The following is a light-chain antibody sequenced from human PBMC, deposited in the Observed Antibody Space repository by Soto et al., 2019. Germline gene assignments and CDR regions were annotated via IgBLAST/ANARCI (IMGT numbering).Light chain of an antibody. Sequence: EILLTQSPGTLSLSPGERATLSCRASQTVTSNFLAWYQQKPGQAPRLLIYGASNRATGIPDRFSGSGSGTDFTLTISSLDPEDFAVYYCQQYGGSTRTFGQGTKVDIK. CDR2: GAS. J-gene: IGKJ1*01. CDR1: QTVTSNF. CDR3: QQYGGSTRT. V-gene: IGKV3-20*01.